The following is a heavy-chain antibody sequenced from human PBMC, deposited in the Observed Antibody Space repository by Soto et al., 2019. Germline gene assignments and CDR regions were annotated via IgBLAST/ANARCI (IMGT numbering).Heavy chain of an antibody. CDR3: ATGRYSGSSYYDGLDV. CDR1: GDAFTTYS. Sequence: ASVKVSCKASGDAFTTYSFHWVRQAPGHGLEWMGWIQAASGSTKSSQTFQGRLTNTRDTSASTVYMELSSLRPEDTAGYYCATGRYSGSSYYDGLDVWGQGTTVTVSS. CDR2: IQAASGST. D-gene: IGHD1-26*01. J-gene: IGHJ6*02. V-gene: IGHV1-3*01.